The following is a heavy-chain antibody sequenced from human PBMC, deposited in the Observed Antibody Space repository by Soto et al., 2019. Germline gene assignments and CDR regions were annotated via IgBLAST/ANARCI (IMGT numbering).Heavy chain of an antibody. V-gene: IGHV1-3*01. D-gene: IGHD2-21*02. CDR3: ARNSFISGDHHSYYFDY. J-gene: IGHJ4*02. CDR2: INPGNGDT. Sequence: QVHLVQSGAEVRKPGASAKVSCKASGYTFTRYAMHWVRQAPGQRPEWMGWINPGNGDTKYSEKLQGRVTFTRDTSASTTYMELSSLRSEYTAVYYCARNSFISGDHHSYYFDYWGQGTPVTVSS. CDR1: GYTFTRYA.